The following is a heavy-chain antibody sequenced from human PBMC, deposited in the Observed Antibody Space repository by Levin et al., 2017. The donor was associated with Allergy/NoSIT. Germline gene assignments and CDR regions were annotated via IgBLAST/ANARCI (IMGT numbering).Heavy chain of an antibody. Sequence: PGGSLRLSCAASGFTFSSYGMHWVRQAPGKGLEWVAVISYDGSNKYYADSVKGRFTISRDNSKNTLYLQMNSLRAEDTAVYYCAKDLYDFWSGYFDPWGQGTLVTVSS. J-gene: IGHJ5*02. CDR1: GFTFSSYG. D-gene: IGHD3-3*01. CDR3: AKDLYDFWSGYFDP. CDR2: ISYDGSNK. V-gene: IGHV3-30*18.